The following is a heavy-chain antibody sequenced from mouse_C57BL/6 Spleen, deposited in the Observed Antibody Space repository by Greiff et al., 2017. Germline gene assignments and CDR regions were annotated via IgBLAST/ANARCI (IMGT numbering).Heavy chain of an antibody. V-gene: IGHV1-62-2*01. J-gene: IGHJ4*01. CDR2: FYPGSGSI. Sequence: QVHVKQSGAELVKPGASVKLSCKASGYTFTEYTIHWVKQRSGQGLEWIGWFYPGSGSIKYNEKFKDKATLTADKSSSTVYMELSRLTSEDSAVXFCARHERDSNRYYYAMDYWGQGTSVTVSS. CDR1: GYTFTEYT. D-gene: IGHD2-5*01. CDR3: ARHERDSNRYYYAMDY.